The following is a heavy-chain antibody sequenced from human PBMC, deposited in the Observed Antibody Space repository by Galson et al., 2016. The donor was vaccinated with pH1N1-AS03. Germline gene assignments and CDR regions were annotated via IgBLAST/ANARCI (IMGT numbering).Heavy chain of an antibody. D-gene: IGHD3-3*01. J-gene: IGHJ4*02. CDR1: GYTFVNYG. V-gene: IGHV1-18*01. CDR3: ARDESGYMY. Sequence: SVKVSCKASGYTFVNYGISWVRRAPGQGLEWMGWISGYDGHTGYAQKFQGRVTMTTDTSTNTAYMELRSLTSGDTAVYYCARDESGYMYWGQGTLVTVSS. CDR2: ISGYDGHT.